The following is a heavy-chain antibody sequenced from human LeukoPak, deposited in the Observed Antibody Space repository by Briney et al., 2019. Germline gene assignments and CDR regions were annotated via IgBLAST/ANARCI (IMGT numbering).Heavy chain of an antibody. J-gene: IGHJ6*02. CDR2: ISDSGNT. CDR3: AREKGSHPGYGMDV. Sequence: SETLSLTCTVSGGSISSRSYYWGWIRQPPGKGLEWIGKISDSGNTYYSPSLRSRVTISIDMSKNQFSLKLSSVTAADTAVYYCAREKGSHPGYGMDVWGQGTTVTVSS. V-gene: IGHV4-39*02. CDR1: GGSISSRSYY. D-gene: IGHD1-14*01.